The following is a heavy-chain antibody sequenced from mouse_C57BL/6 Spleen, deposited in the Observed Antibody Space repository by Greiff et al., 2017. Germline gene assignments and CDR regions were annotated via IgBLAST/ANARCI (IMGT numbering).Heavy chain of an antibody. J-gene: IGHJ4*01. CDR1: GYTFTDYN. CDR3: ARGVYYGSSYDAMDY. CDR2: INPNNGGT. Sequence: EVQLQQSGPELVKPGASVKIPCKASGYTFTDYNMDWVKQSHGKSLEWIGDINPNNGGTIYNQKFKGKATLTVDKSSSTSYMELLSLTSEDTAVYDCARGVYYGSSYDAMDYWGQGTSVTVSS. V-gene: IGHV1-18*01. D-gene: IGHD1-1*01.